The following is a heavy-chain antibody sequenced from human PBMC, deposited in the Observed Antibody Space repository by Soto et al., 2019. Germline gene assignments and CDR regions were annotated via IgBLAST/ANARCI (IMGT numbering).Heavy chain of an antibody. D-gene: IGHD2-15*01. V-gene: IGHV4-39*01. CDR1: GYSVTGSDYY. J-gene: IGHJ6*02. CDR3: APLSVSLSGPYGIHV. Sequence: SETLSLTCTVSGYSVTGSDYYWAWIRQPPGKGLEWIGSMFYSGLTYYNPSLKSRVTLSVDTSKNQFSVRLNSVTAADTAVYYCAPLSVSLSGPYGIHVWGQGTTVTVSS. CDR2: MFYSGLT.